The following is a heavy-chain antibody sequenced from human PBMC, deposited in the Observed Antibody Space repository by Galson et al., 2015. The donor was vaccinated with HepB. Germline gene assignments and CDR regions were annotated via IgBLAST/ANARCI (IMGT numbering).Heavy chain of an antibody. CDR2: INAGNGNA. CDR1: GYTFTSYA. CDR3: ARLRGGYYFDY. J-gene: IGHJ4*02. Sequence: SVKVSCKASGYTFTSYAMHWVRQAPGQRLEWMGWINAGNGNAKYSQKFQGRVTITRDTSASTAYMELSSLRSEDTAVYYCARLRGGYYFDYWGQGTLVTVSS. V-gene: IGHV1-3*01.